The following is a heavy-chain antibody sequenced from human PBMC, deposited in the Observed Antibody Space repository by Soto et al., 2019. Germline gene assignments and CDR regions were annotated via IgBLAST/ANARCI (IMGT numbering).Heavy chain of an antibody. CDR2: ISGPGATI. CDR3: AKMLTMVRGVTGLRDFDF. D-gene: IGHD3-10*01. Sequence: EVQLLEAGGNLIQPGGSLRLSCAASGFTFSSYAMSWVRQAPGQGLEWLSAISGPGATIYYAGSVKGRFTISRDNSKNTLYLQMNSLTAEDTAVYYCAKMLTMVRGVTGLRDFDFWGQGTLVTVSS. CDR1: GFTFSSYA. J-gene: IGHJ4*02. V-gene: IGHV3-23*01.